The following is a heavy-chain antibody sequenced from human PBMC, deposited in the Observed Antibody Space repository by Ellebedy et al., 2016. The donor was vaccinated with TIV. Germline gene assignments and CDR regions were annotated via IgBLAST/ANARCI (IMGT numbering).Heavy chain of an antibody. Sequence: SETLSLTXTVSGDSISSSSYYWGWIRQPPGKGLEWIGEINHSGSTNYNPSLKSRVTISVDTSKNQFSLKLSSVTAADTAVYYCARLLWFGELYRYFDYWGQGTLVTVSS. CDR2: INHSGST. CDR1: GDSISSSSYY. D-gene: IGHD3-10*01. V-gene: IGHV4-39*07. CDR3: ARLLWFGELYRYFDY. J-gene: IGHJ4*02.